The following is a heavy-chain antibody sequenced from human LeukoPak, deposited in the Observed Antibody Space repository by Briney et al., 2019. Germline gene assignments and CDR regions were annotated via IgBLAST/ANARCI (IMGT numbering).Heavy chain of an antibody. D-gene: IGHD4-17*01. Sequence: GSLRLSCAASGFTVSSNYMSWVRQAPGKGLEWVSVIYSGGSTYYADSMKGRFTISRDNSKNTLYLQMNSLRAEDTAVYYCARGNSTVWYFDYWGQGTLVTVSS. J-gene: IGHJ4*02. CDR2: IYSGGST. V-gene: IGHV3-66*01. CDR3: ARGNSTVWYFDY. CDR1: GFTVSSNY.